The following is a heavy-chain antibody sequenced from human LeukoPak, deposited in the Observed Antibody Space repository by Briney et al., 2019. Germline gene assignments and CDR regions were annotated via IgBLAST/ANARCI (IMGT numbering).Heavy chain of an antibody. V-gene: IGHV1-2*02. D-gene: IGHD2-2*01. CDR1: GHTVTPYY. J-gene: IGHJ4*02. CDR3: ARANPLYCSSTTCLFDY. CDR2: INPNSGDT. Sequence: APVEVYCKASGHTVTPYYMHWVRQAPGQGIAWKGWINPNSGDTNYAQKSQGRVTMTRDTSISTAHMELSRLRSDDTAVYYCARANPLYCSSTTCLFDYWGQGTLVTVSS.